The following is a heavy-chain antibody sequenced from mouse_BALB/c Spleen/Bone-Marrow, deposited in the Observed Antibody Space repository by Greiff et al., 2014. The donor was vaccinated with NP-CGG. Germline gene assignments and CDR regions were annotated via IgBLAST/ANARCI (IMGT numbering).Heavy chain of an antibody. D-gene: IGHD1-1*01. V-gene: IGHV14-3*02. J-gene: IGHJ3*01. Sequence: EVQLQQSGAELVKPGASVKLSCTASGFNIKDTYRHWVKQRPEQGLERIGRIDPANGNTKYDPKFQGKATITADTSSNTAYLQLSSLTSEDTAVYYCAIYYYGSSGFAYWGQGTLVTVSA. CDR1: GFNIKDTY. CDR2: IDPANGNT. CDR3: AIYYYGSSGFAY.